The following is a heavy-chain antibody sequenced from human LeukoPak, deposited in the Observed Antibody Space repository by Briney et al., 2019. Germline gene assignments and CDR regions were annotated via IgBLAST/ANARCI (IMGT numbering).Heavy chain of an antibody. J-gene: IGHJ5*02. V-gene: IGHV1-18*01. D-gene: IGHD2-2*01. Sequence: ASVKVSCKASGYTFTSYGISWVRQAPGQGLEWMGWISAYNGNTNYAQKLQGRVTMTTDTSTSTAYMELRSLRSDDTAVYCCARDRRGGYCSSTSCYVNWFDPWGQGTLVTVSS. CDR1: GYTFTSYG. CDR3: ARDRRGGYCSSTSCYVNWFDP. CDR2: ISAYNGNT.